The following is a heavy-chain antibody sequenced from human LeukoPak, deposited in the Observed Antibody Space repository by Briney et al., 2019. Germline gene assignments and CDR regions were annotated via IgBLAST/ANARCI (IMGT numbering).Heavy chain of an antibody. J-gene: IGHJ5*02. CDR1: GFTFSSYG. Sequence: GRSLRLSCAASGFTFSSYGMHWVRQAPGKGLEWVAIISYDGSNKYYADSVKGRFTISRDNSKNTLYLQMNSLRAEDTAVYYCARDGRTTTMIAEVGFDPWGQGTLVTVSS. V-gene: IGHV3-30*03. CDR3: ARDGRTTTMIAEVGFDP. D-gene: IGHD3-22*01. CDR2: ISYDGSNK.